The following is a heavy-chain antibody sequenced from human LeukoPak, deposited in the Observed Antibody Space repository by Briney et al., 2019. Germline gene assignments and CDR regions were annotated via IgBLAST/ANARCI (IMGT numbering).Heavy chain of an antibody. J-gene: IGHJ4*02. CDR1: GGAISTGAYY. Sequence: KPSQTLSLTCTVSGGAISTGAYYWSWIRQHPGKGLEWIGYIYYSGSSLYNPSLKSRLTLSVDTSKNQFSLQLTSVTAADTAVYYCASRNISGFLDNWGQGTLVAVSS. D-gene: IGHD3-22*01. V-gene: IGHV4-31*03. CDR2: IYYSGSS. CDR3: ASRNISGFLDN.